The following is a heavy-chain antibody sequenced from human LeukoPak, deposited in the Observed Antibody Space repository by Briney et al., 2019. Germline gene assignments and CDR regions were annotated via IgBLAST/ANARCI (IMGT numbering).Heavy chain of an antibody. D-gene: IGHD3-3*01. V-gene: IGHV3-21*01. CDR3: ARDTYDFWSGYYGHYYYGMDV. CDR2: ISSSSSYI. CDR1: GFTFSSYS. J-gene: IGHJ6*02. Sequence: KTGGSLRLSCVASGFTFSSYSMNWVRQAPGKGLEWVSSISSSSSYIYYADSVKGRFTISRDNAKNSLYLQMNSLRAEDTAVYYCARDTYDFWSGYYGHYYYGMDVWGQGTTVTVSS.